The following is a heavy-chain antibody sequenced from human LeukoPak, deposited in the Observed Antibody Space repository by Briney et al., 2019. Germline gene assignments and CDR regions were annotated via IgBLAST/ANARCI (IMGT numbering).Heavy chain of an antibody. CDR2: ISYDGSNK. V-gene: IGHV3-30-3*01. D-gene: IGHD3-22*01. CDR1: GFTFSSYA. CDR3: ARGDWRPVDTMIVVPGGFDP. Sequence: GRSLRLSCAASGFTFSSYAMHWVRQALGKGLEWVAVISYDGSNKYYADSVKGRFTISRDNSKNTLYLQMNSLRAEDTAVYYCARGDWRPVDTMIVVPGGFDPWGQGTLVTVSS. J-gene: IGHJ5*02.